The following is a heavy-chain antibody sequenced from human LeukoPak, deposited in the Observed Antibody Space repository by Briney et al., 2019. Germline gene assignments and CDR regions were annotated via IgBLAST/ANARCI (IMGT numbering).Heavy chain of an antibody. CDR1: GFTFSSYA. Sequence: GRSLRLSCAASGFTFSSYAMHWVRQAPGKGLEWVAVISYDGSNKYYADSVKGRFTISRDSSKNTLYLQMNSLRAEDTAVYYCAREARGYCSGGSCRNWFDPWGQGTLVTVSS. J-gene: IGHJ5*02. V-gene: IGHV3-30-3*01. CDR3: AREARGYCSGGSCRNWFDP. D-gene: IGHD2-15*01. CDR2: ISYDGSNK.